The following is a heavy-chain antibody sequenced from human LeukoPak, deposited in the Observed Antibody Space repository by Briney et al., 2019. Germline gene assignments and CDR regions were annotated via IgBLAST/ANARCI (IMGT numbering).Heavy chain of an antibody. CDR3: ARSAWGGYYYLDY. CDR2: INHSGST. J-gene: IGHJ4*02. D-gene: IGHD3-3*01. Sequence: SETLSLTFAAYGGSFSGYYWSWIRQPPGKGLEWIGEINHSGSTNYNPSLKSRVTISVDTSKNQFSLKLSSVTAADTAVYYCARSAWGGYYYLDYWGQGTLVTVSS. V-gene: IGHV4-34*01. CDR1: GGSFSGYY.